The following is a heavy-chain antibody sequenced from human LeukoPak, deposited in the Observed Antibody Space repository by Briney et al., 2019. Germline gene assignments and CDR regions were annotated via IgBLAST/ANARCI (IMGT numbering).Heavy chain of an antibody. J-gene: IGHJ4*02. Sequence: GSLRLSCAASGFTFSDYYMSWIRQAPGKGLEWVSYISSSGSTIYYADSVKGRFTISRDNAKNSLYLQMNSLRAEDTAVYYCASRHCSGGGCYFAGADPFDYWGQGTLVTVSS. CDR2: ISSSGSTI. D-gene: IGHD2-15*01. CDR3: ASRHCSGGGCYFAGADPFDY. CDR1: GFTFSDYY. V-gene: IGHV3-11*01.